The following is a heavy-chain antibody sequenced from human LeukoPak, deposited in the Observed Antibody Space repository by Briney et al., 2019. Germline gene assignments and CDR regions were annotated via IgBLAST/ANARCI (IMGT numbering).Heavy chain of an antibody. Sequence: PSETLSLTCTVSGGSTSSSSYYWGWIRQPPGKGLEWIGSIYYSGSTYYNPSLKSRVTISVDTSKNQFSLKLSSVTAADTAVYYCARRDTAMVRALDYWGQGTLVTVSS. J-gene: IGHJ4*02. CDR2: IYYSGST. CDR1: GGSTSSSSYY. V-gene: IGHV4-39*01. D-gene: IGHD5-18*01. CDR3: ARRDTAMVRALDY.